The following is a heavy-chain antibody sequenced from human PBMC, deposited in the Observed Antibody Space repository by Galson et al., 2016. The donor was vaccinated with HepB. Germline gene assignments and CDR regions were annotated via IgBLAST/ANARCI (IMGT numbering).Heavy chain of an antibody. CDR2: VYFSGYT. CDR3: ARGGARSELLLPYFDY. V-gene: IGHV4-31*03. J-gene: IGHJ4*02. Sequence: TLSLTCTVSGGSISSRSFYWAWIRQHPGKGLEWTGYVYFSGYTYYNPSLQSRVIISQDASKNQFSLNLTSVTVADTAVYYCARGGARSELLLPYFDYWGQGTLVTVSS. CDR1: GGSISSRSFY. D-gene: IGHD1-14*01.